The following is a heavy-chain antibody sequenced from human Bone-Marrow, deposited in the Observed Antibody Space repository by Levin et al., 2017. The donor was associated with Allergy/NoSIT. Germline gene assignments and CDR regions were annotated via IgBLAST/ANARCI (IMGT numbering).Heavy chain of an antibody. D-gene: IGHD6-19*01. CDR1: GFSLNINGVG. CDR2: IYWDNTK. J-gene: IGHJ4*02. Sequence: SGPTLVTPTQTLTLTCTFSGFSLNINGVGVGWLRQPPGKALEWVALIYWDNTKRYNPSLKTRLTITKDTSKNQVVLRMTYMDPVDTATYYCAHRRGNSGWYGDYFDFWGQGTLVTVSS. CDR3: AHRRGNSGWYGDYFDF. V-gene: IGHV2-5*02.